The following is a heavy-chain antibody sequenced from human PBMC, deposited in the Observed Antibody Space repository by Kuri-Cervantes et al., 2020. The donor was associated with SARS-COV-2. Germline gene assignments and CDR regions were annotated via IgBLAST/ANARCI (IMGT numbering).Heavy chain of an antibody. CDR3: ARYVVVVPAASQQQRTKWGKYYYYGMDV. D-gene: IGHD2-2*01. CDR2: IYHSGST. Sequence: SETLSLTCAVSGGSISSSNWWSWVRQPPGKGLEWIGEIYHSGSTNYNPSLKSRVTISVDKSKNQFSLKLSSVTAADTAVYYCARYVVVVPAASQQQRTKWGKYYYYGMDVWAQGTTVTVSS. CDR1: GGSISSSNW. V-gene: IGHV4-4*02. J-gene: IGHJ6*02.